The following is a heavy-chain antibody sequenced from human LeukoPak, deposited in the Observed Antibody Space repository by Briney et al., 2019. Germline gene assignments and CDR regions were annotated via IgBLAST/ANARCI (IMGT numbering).Heavy chain of an antibody. D-gene: IGHD3-3*01. CDR2: IRYDGSNK. Sequence: PGGSLRLSCAASGFTFSSYGMHWVRQAPGKGLEWVAFIRYDGSNKYYADSVKGRFTISRDNSKNTLYLQMNSLRAEDTAVYYCARGPFWSGYHTADYWGQGTLVTVSS. CDR1: GFTFSSYG. CDR3: ARGPFWSGYHTADY. J-gene: IGHJ4*02. V-gene: IGHV3-30*02.